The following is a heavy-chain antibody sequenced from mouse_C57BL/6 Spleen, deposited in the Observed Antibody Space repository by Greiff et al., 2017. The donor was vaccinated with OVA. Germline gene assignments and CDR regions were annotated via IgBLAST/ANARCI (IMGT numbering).Heavy chain of an antibody. Sequence: EVMLVESGEGLVKPGGSLKLSCAASGFTFSSYAMSWVRQTPEKRLEWVAYISSGGDYIYYADTVKGRFTISRDNARNTLYLQMSSLKSDDTAMYYCTRTPPYSFYFDYWGQGTTLTVSS. V-gene: IGHV5-9-1*02. CDR2: ISSGGDYI. CDR1: GFTFSSYA. J-gene: IGHJ2*01. D-gene: IGHD1-1*01. CDR3: TRTPPYSFYFDY.